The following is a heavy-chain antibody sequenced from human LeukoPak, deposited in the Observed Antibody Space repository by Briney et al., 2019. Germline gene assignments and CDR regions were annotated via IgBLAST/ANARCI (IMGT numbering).Heavy chain of an antibody. CDR2: ITGSGGTT. V-gene: IGHV3-23*01. J-gene: IGHJ6*03. CDR1: GFPFSSYG. D-gene: IGHD6-19*01. Sequence: GGSLRLSCAASGFPFSSYGMGWVRQAPGKGLEWVSGITGSGGTTYYADSVKGRFTISRDNSDNTLYLQMNSLRAEDTAVHYCARALAVAGYYYYYYMDVWGKGTTVTVSS. CDR3: ARALAVAGYYYYYYMDV.